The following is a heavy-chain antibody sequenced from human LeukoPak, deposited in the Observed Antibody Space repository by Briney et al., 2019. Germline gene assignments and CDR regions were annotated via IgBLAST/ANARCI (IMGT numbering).Heavy chain of an antibody. Sequence: TGGSLRLSCAASGXTVSTNYMSWVRQAPGKGLEWVSVIYSDGRTYYADSVKGRFTISRDNSKNTLYLQMNSLRAEDTAVYYCARDSGRFDVFDIWGQGTMVTVSS. CDR1: GXTVSTNY. CDR3: ARDSGRFDVFDI. V-gene: IGHV3-53*01. D-gene: IGHD3-10*01. CDR2: IYSDGRT. J-gene: IGHJ3*02.